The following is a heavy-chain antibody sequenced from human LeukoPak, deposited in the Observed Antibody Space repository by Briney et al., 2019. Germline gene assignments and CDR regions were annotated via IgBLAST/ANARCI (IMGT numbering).Heavy chain of an antibody. CDR3: AKDTRGISGYGMDV. CDR2: ISWNSGSI. V-gene: IGHV3-9*01. D-gene: IGHD3-3*01. Sequence: GGSLRLSCAASGFTFDDYAMHWVRQAPGKGLEWVSGISWNSGSIGYADSVKGRFTISRDNAKNSLYLQMNSLGAEDTALYYCAKDTRGISGYGMDVWGQGTTVTVSS. J-gene: IGHJ6*02. CDR1: GFTFDDYA.